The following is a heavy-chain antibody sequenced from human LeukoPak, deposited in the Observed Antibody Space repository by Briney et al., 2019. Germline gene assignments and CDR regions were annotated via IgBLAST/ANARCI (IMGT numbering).Heavy chain of an antibody. CDR2: INTGNGNT. D-gene: IGHD3-3*02. CDR3: ARWGCNSISCLFDY. CDR1: GYTFTTYA. V-gene: IGHV1-3*04. J-gene: IGHJ4*02. Sequence: GASVKVSCKASGYTFTTYAINWVRQAPGQRLDWMGWINTGNGNTKYSQKFQGRVTITRDTSASTAYMELSSLRSEDTAVYYCARWGCNSISCLFDYWGQGTLVTVSS.